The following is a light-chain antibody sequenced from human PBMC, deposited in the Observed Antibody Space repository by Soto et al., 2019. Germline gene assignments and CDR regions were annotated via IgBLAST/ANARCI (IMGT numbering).Light chain of an antibody. CDR2: GAS. CDR1: QTVSITY. CDR3: QHYGSAPLIS. V-gene: IGKV3-20*01. J-gene: IGKJ5*01. Sequence: VLTQSPGTLSLSPGESATLSCRASQTVSITYLTWYQQKPGQAPRLLIFGASKRATGIPDRFSGSGSGRDFTLTISGLEPEDFAVYYCQHYGSAPLISFAQGTRLEIK.